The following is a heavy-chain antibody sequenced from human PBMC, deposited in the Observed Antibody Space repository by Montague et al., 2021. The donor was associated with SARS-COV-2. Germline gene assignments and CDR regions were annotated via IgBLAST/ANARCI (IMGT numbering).Heavy chain of an antibody. CDR1: GFTFDDYA. CDR3: AKISSWYVGDYFDY. J-gene: IGHJ4*02. CDR2: ISWNSGSI. D-gene: IGHD6-13*01. V-gene: IGHV3-9*01. Sequence: SLRLSCAASGFTFDDYAMHWVRQAPGKGLEWVSGISWNSGSIGYADSVKGRFTISRDNAKNSLYLQMNSLRAEDTALYYCAKISSWYVGDYFDYWGQGTLVTVSP.